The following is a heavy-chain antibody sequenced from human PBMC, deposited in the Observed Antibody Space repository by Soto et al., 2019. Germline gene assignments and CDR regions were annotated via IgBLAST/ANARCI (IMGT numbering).Heavy chain of an antibody. CDR3: ARHGSSGWYDQSDY. CDR1: GYSFTTYW. D-gene: IGHD6-19*01. CDR2: IFPADSDT. Sequence: GESLKISCEVSGYSFTTYWMGWVRQMPGKGLEWIGIIFPADSDTRYSPSFEGQVTISADTPTNTIYLQWSSLKSSDSAIYYCARHGSSGWYDQSDYWGQGTPGTV. J-gene: IGHJ4*02. V-gene: IGHV5-51*01.